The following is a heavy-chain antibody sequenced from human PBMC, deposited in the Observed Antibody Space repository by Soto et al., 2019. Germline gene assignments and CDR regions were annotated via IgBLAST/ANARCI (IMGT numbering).Heavy chain of an antibody. CDR2: IIPMLDRR. D-gene: IGHD3-3*01. CDR1: GGSFNSFH. V-gene: IGHV1-69*08. Sequence: QVQLVQSGAEVKRPGSSVKVSCKSSGGSFNSFHFNWVRQAPGQGLEWMGRIIPMLDRRQYAQMFQGRVTITADKSTSTAYMEMSGLESVDTAVYYCARGTVTLFGVVTPPDYWGQGTLVTVSS. CDR3: ARGTVTLFGVVTPPDY. J-gene: IGHJ4*02.